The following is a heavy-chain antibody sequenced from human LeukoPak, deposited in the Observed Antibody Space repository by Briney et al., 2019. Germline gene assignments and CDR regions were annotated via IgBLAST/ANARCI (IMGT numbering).Heavy chain of an antibody. CDR2: INHSGST. CDR3: ARGRGFYRSWYVDY. V-gene: IGHV4-34*01. Sequence: PSETLSLTCAVYGGSFSGYYWSWIRQPPGKGLEWIGEINHSGSTNYNPSLKSRVTISVDTSKNQFPLKLSSVTAADTAVYYCARGRGFYRSWYVDYWGQGTLVTVSS. D-gene: IGHD6-13*01. CDR1: GGSFSGYY. J-gene: IGHJ4*02.